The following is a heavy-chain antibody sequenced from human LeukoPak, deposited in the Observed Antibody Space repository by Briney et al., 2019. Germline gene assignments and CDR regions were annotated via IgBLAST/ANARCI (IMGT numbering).Heavy chain of an antibody. V-gene: IGHV3-23*01. J-gene: IGHJ4*02. Sequence: GGSLRLSCAASGFTFTDYALSWVRQAPGKGLEWDSAISGIANAIFYADSVKGRFTISRDSSKNTLSLQMASLRAEDTAVYYCARHLATSGSYPLDYWGQGTLVSVYS. CDR2: ISGIANAI. CDR3: ARHLATSGSYPLDY. CDR1: GFTFTDYA. D-gene: IGHD1-1*01.